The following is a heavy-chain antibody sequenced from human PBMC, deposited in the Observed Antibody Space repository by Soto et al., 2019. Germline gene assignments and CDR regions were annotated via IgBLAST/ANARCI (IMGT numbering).Heavy chain of an antibody. CDR3: ARADCSSTNCPIWN. V-gene: IGHV1-46*01. CDR2: INPSGGST. D-gene: IGHD2-2*01. J-gene: IGHJ4*02. CDR1: GYPFTSYC. Sequence: ASVKVSCKTSGYPFTSYCMHWVRQAPGQGLEWVGIINPSGGSTTYAQNFQGRVTMTRDTSTSTVYMELSSLRSEDTAVYFCARADCSSTNCPIWNWGQGTLVTVSS.